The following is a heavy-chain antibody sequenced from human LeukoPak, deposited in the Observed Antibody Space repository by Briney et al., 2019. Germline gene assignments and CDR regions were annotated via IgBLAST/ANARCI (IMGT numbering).Heavy chain of an antibody. J-gene: IGHJ4*02. Sequence: GSLRLSCAASGFTFSSYSMNWVRQAPGKGLEWIGEINHSGSTNYNPSLKSRVTISVDTSKNQFSLKLSSVTAADTAVYYCARGLKGSGSYYNVGGYWGQGTLVTVSS. D-gene: IGHD3-10*01. CDR2: INHSGST. CDR3: ARGLKGSGSYYNVGGY. CDR1: GFTFSSYS. V-gene: IGHV4-34*01.